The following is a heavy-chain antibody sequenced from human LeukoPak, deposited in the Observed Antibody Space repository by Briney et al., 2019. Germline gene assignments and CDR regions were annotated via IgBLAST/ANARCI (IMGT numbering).Heavy chain of an antibody. CDR2: IWYDGSNE. D-gene: IGHD3-22*01. V-gene: IGHV3-33*06. Sequence: PGRSLRLSCAASGFTFSTYGMHWVRQAPGKGLEWVAVIWYDGSNEYYADSVKGRFTISRGNSKNTLYLQMNSLRAEDTAVYYCAKVNDSSGYPDYWGQGTLVTVSS. J-gene: IGHJ4*02. CDR1: GFTFSTYG. CDR3: AKVNDSSGYPDY.